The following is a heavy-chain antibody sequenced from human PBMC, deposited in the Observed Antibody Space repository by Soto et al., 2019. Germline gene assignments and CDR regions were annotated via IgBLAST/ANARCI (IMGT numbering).Heavy chain of an antibody. V-gene: IGHV4-31*03. Sequence: SETLSLTCIVSGGSISGGYYWSWVRQHPGKGLEWIGYIYYSGSTYYNPSLKGRVSISAVSSGHSFSLKLSSVTAADTAVYYCARVQDHDNSCPSSGRGYYFDYGAQGNPGTV. D-gene: IGHD3-22*01. CDR1: GGSISGGYY. J-gene: IGHJ4*02. CDR3: ARVQDHDNSCPSSGRGYYFDY. CDR2: IYYSGST.